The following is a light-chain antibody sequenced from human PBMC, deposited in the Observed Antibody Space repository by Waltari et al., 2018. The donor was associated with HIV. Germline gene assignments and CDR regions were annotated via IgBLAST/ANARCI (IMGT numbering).Light chain of an antibody. Sequence: QSVLTQPPSVSGAPGQRVTTPCTGTRSNIGAGFCFPWYQQIPGNAPKLLIYDNNIRPSGVPDRFSGSKSGTSASLAITGLQTEDEADYYCQSYDMSQSGSLVFGGGTKLTVL. CDR1: RSNIGAGFC. CDR3: QSYDMSQSGSLV. J-gene: IGLJ2*01. V-gene: IGLV1-40*01. CDR2: DNN.